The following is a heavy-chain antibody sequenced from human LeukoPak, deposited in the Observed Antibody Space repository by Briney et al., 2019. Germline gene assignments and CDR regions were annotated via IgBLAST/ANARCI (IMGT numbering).Heavy chain of an antibody. D-gene: IGHD3-22*01. CDR3: ARDTFYYDSSGLDY. V-gene: IGHV3-21*01. J-gene: IGHJ4*02. CDR2: ISSSASYI. Sequence: PGGSLRLSCAAYGFTFSSYSRNWVRQAPGKGLEWVSYISSSASYIYYADSVKGRFTISRDNAKNSLYLQMNSLRAEDTAVYYCARDTFYYDSSGLDYWGQGTLVTVSS. CDR1: GFTFSSYS.